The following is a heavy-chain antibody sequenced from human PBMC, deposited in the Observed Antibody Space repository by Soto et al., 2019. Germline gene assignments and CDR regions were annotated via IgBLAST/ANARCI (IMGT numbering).Heavy chain of an antibody. D-gene: IGHD6-13*01. Sequence: KPGGSLRLSCAASGFTFSSYSMNWVRQAPGKGLEWVSSISSSSSYIYYADSVKGRFTISRDNAKNSLYLQMNSLRAEDTAVYYCARAMRPAAGIEFASYYYYGMDVWGQGTTVNVSS. CDR3: ARAMRPAAGIEFASYYYYGMDV. J-gene: IGHJ6*02. V-gene: IGHV3-21*01. CDR2: ISSSSSYI. CDR1: GFTFSSYS.